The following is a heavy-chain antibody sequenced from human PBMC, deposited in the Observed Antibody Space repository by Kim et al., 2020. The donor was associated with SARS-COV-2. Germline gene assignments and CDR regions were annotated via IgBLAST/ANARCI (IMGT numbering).Heavy chain of an antibody. Sequence: YAGSVKSRFPISRDNARSSMSLQMNSLRAEDSAVYYCARDLVAGTYYLDSWGQGTLVTVSS. J-gene: IGHJ4*02. CDR3: ARDLVAGTYYLDS. D-gene: IGHD6-19*01. V-gene: IGHV3-21*01.